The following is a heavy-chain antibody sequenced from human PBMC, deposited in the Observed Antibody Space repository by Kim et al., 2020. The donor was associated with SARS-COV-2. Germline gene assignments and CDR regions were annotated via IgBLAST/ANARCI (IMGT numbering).Heavy chain of an antibody. Sequence: GGSLRLSCSASGFIFSNYAIHWVRQAPGKGLEYVSATTRSGDGSFYPDSVEGRFTVSRDNSKNTLYLQMSSLRPEDTSVYYSVRYGRDYGAVHWGQGTLVTVS. D-gene: IGHD3-10*01. J-gene: IGHJ4*02. V-gene: IGHV3-64D*06. CDR1: GFIFSNYA. CDR3: VRYGRDYGAVH. CDR2: TTRSGDGS.